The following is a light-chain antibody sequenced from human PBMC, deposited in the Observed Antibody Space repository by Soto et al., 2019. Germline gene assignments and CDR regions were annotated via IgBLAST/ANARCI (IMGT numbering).Light chain of an antibody. CDR2: GTS. V-gene: IGKV3-20*01. J-gene: IGKJ2*01. Sequence: EVVLTQSPGTLSLSPGERATLSCRASESVRTDSLAWYQQRRGQPPRLLIFGTSSRATGIPDRFSGRGSETGFTLTITSLEPEDFAVYFCQQSGGSLYTFGRGTKVEMK. CDR3: QQSGGSLYT. CDR1: ESVRTDS.